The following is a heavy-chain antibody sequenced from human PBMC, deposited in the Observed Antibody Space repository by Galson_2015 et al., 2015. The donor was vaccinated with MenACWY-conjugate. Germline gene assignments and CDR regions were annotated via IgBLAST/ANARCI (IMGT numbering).Heavy chain of an antibody. V-gene: IGHV3-33*08. CDR1: GFTFSSYG. Sequence: SLRLSCAASGFTFSSYGMHWVRQAPGKGLEWVAVIWYDGSNKYYADSVKGRFTISRDNSKNMLYLQMNSLRAEDTAVYYCARENVLRFLEWLSDYYYYGMDVWGQGTTVTVSS. CDR3: ARENVLRFLEWLSDYYYYGMDV. CDR2: IWYDGSNK. D-gene: IGHD3-3*01. J-gene: IGHJ6*02.